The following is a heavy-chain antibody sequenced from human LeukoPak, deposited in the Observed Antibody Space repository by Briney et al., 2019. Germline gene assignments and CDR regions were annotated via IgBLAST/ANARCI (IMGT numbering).Heavy chain of an antibody. CDR1: GFTVSSNY. CDR3: ARGIKVPGYCSSTSCSPMFDP. V-gene: IGHV4-31*02. Sequence: LRLSCAVSGFTVSSNYMSWVRQHPGKGLEWIGYIYYSGSTYYNPSLKSRVTISVDTSKNQFSLKLSSVTAADTAVYYCARGIKVPGYCSSTSCSPMFDPWGQGTLVTVSS. J-gene: IGHJ5*02. CDR2: IYYSGST. D-gene: IGHD2-2*01.